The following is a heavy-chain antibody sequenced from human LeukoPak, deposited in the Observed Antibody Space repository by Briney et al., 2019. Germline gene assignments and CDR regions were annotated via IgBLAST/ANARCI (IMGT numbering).Heavy chain of an antibody. CDR2: IYYSGST. D-gene: IGHD3-10*01. CDR3: ASVLFEALDY. CDR1: GGSISSSSYY. V-gene: IGHV4-39*01. Sequence: TASETLSLTCTVSGGSISSSSYYWGWIRQPPGKGLEWIGSIYYSGSTYYNPSLKSRVTISVDTSKNQFSLKLSSVTAADTAVYYCASVLFEALDYWGQGTLVTVSS. J-gene: IGHJ4*02.